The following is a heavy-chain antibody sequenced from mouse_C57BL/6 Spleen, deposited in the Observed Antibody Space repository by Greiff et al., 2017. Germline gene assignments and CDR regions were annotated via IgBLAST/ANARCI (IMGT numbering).Heavy chain of an antibody. CDR3: AKGSLGAMDY. CDR1: GYAFSSSW. D-gene: IGHD4-1*01. CDR2: IYPGDGDT. Sequence: VQLQQSGPELVKPGASVKISCKASGYAFSSSWMTWVKQRPGKGLEWIGRIYPGDGDTNYNGKFKGKATLTADKSSSTAYMQLSSLTSEDSAVYFCAKGSLGAMDYWGQGTSVTVSS. V-gene: IGHV1-82*01. J-gene: IGHJ4*01.